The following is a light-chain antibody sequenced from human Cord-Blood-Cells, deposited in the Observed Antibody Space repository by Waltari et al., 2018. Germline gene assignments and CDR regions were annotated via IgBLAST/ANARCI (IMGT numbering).Light chain of an antibody. V-gene: IGLV2-14*03. CDR3: SSYTSSSTLV. CDR1: SSDVGGYNY. CDR2: DVS. Sequence: QSALTQPASVSGSPGQSITISCTGTSSDVGGYNYVSWYQQHPGKAPKLMIYDVSNRPSGLSNRFSGSKSDNTASLTISGLQAEDESDYYCSSYTSSSTLVFGGGTKLTVL. J-gene: IGLJ3*02.